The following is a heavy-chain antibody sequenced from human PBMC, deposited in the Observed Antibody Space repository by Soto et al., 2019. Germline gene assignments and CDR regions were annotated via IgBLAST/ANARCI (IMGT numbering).Heavy chain of an antibody. CDR1: GFTFSHAW. Sequence: EAQLVESGGGLVTPGESLRLSCVASGFTFSHAWMSWVRQAPGKGLEWIGRITRKSAGETPAYAAPVTGRFTVSRDDLKNTLYLQVNSLKPEDTGIYYCYTEHTLFMAHWGQGTLVTVSS. CDR2: ITRKSAGETP. V-gene: IGHV3-15*01. J-gene: IGHJ4*02. CDR3: YTEHTLFMAH.